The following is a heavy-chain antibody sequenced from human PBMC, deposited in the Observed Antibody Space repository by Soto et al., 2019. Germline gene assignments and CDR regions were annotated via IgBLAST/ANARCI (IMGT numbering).Heavy chain of an antibody. Sequence: SETLSLTCSVSGGSTSSDNYWSWIRQPPGKGLEWIGHIYYSGNTDYNPSLKSRLAISIDTSKNQFSLKLSSVTAADTAVYFCAREGGESSDGLYYFDSWGQGSLVTVSS. CDR3: AREGGESSDGLYYFDS. CDR1: GGSTSSDNY. V-gene: IGHV4-30-4*01. CDR2: IYYSGNT. D-gene: IGHD3-16*01. J-gene: IGHJ4*02.